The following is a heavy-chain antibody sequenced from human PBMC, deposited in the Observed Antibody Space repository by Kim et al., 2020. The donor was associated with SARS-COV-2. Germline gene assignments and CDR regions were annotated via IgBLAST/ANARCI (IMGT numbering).Heavy chain of an antibody. J-gene: IGHJ3*02. CDR3: ARDLTRNYQLLDAFDI. V-gene: IGHV1-2*02. Sequence: KCQGRVTMTRDTSISTAYMELSRLRSDDTAVYYCARDLTRNYQLLDAFDIWGQGTMVTVSS. D-gene: IGHD2-2*01.